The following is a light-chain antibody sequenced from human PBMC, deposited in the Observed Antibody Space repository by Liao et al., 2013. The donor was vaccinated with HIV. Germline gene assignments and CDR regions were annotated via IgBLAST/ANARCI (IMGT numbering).Light chain of an antibody. Sequence: SYVLTQPSSLSVAPGKTARMTCGGNSIGSKSVHWYQQKPGQAPVLVISHDTDRPSGIPARFSASNSGNTATLTISRVEAGDEADYYCQAWDSGADVVFGGGTKLTVL. V-gene: IGLV3-21*01. CDR3: QAWDSGADVV. CDR1: SIGSKS. CDR2: HDT. J-gene: IGLJ2*01.